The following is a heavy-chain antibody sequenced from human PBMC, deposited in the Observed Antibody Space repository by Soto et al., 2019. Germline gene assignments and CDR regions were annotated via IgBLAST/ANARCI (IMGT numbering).Heavy chain of an antibody. D-gene: IGHD3-10*01. Sequence: GSVKVSCKASGYTFTNYGISWVRQAPGQGLEWMGWINTYNGNTNHAQKLQGRVTMTTDTSTSTAYMGLRSLRSDDTAVYYCARGVGSGTYYNQYNWFDPWGQGTLVTVSS. CDR1: GYTFTNYG. J-gene: IGHJ5*02. CDR3: ARGVGSGTYYNQYNWFDP. V-gene: IGHV1-18*01. CDR2: INTYNGNT.